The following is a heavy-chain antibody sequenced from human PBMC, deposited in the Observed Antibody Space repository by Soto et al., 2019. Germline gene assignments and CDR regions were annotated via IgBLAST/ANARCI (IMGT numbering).Heavy chain of an antibody. CDR3: ARGPGGDYGDHGWFDP. CDR2: IYYSGST. Sequence: QVQLQESGPGLVKPSETLSLTCTVSGGSISSYYWSWIRQPPGKGLAWIGYIYYSGSTTYNPTLKSRLTLSVDTSKNQFSVKLSSVTAADTAVYCCARGPGGDYGDHGWFDPCGQVTLVAVSS. D-gene: IGHD4-17*01. CDR1: GGSISSYY. J-gene: IGHJ5*02. V-gene: IGHV4-59*01.